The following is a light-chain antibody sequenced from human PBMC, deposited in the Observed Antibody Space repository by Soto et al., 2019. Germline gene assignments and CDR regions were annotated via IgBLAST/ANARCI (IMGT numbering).Light chain of an antibody. CDR3: FSYAATSLDV. CDR1: SSDVGSYNL. J-gene: IGLJ1*01. Sequence: LTQPASVSRSPGQAITISCTGTSSDVGSYNLVSWYQQHPGKAPKLRIYEGSKRPSGVSNRFSGSKSGNTASLTISGLQAEDEADYYCFSYAATSLDVFAPAPQVTVL. CDR2: EGS. V-gene: IGLV2-23*01.